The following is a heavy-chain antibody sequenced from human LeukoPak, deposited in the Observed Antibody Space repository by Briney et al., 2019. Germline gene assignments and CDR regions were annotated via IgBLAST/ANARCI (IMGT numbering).Heavy chain of an antibody. V-gene: IGHV4-39*01. Sequence: SETLSPTCTVSGGSISSSSYYWGWIRQPPGKGLEWIGSIYYSGSTYYNPSLKSRVTISVDTSKNQFSLKLSSVTAADTAVYYCASYDSSGYYFLDYWGQGTLVTVSS. D-gene: IGHD3-22*01. J-gene: IGHJ4*02. CDR3: ASYDSSGYYFLDY. CDR1: GGSISSSSYY. CDR2: IYYSGST.